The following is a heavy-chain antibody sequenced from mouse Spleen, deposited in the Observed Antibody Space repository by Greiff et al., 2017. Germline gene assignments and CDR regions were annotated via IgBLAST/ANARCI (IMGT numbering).Heavy chain of an antibody. CDR1: GYTFTDYV. CDR3: ARGNYGNSWFAY. D-gene: IGHD2-1*01. Sequence: QVQLKQSGPELVKPGASVKMSCKASGYTFTDYVISWVKQRTGQGLEWIGEIYPGSGSTYYNEKFKGKATLTADKSSNTAYMQLSSLTSEDSAVYFCARGNYGNSWFAYWGQGTLVTVSA. CDR2: IYPGSGST. V-gene: IGHV1-77*01. J-gene: IGHJ3*01.